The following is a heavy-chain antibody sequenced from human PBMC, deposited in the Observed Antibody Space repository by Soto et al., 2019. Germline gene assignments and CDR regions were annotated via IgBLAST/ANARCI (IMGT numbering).Heavy chain of an antibody. CDR1: GRSVSGPRYS. J-gene: IGHJ3*02. D-gene: IGHD4-17*01. CDR3: ARGIDYGDYDRDAFDI. V-gene: IGHV4-30-2*01. CDR2: IYHSGST. Sequence: LALTSAVFGRSVSGPRYSCRWIRQPPGKGLEWIGYIYHSGSTYYNPSLKSRVTISVDRSKNQFSLKLSSVTAADTAVYYCARGIDYGDYDRDAFDIWGQGTMVS.